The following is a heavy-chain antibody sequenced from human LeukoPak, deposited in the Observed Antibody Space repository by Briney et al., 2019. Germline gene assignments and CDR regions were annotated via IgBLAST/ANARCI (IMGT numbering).Heavy chain of an antibody. J-gene: IGHJ4*02. CDR1: GGSISSSSYY. CDR3: ARLFGLLPDY. Sequence: PSETLSLTCIVSGGSISSSSYYWGWIRQPPGKGLEWIGSIYYSGSTYYNPSLKSRVTISVDTSKNQFSLKLSSVTAADTAVYYCARLFGLLPDYWGQGTLVTVSS. CDR2: IYYSGST. V-gene: IGHV4-39*01. D-gene: IGHD2-15*01.